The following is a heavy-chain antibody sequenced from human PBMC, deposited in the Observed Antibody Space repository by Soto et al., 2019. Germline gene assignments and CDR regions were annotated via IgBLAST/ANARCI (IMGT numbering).Heavy chain of an antibody. CDR1: GDSVSINSAA. CDR3: ARDSELGIPNWFDP. CDR2: TYYRSKWYN. D-gene: IGHD7-27*01. Sequence: SQTLSLTCAISGDSVSINSAAWNWIRQSPSRGLEWLGRTYYRSKWYNDYAVSVKSRITINPDTSKNQFSLQLNSVPPEYTAVYYCARDSELGIPNWFDPWGQGTLVTVSS. V-gene: IGHV6-1*01. J-gene: IGHJ5*02.